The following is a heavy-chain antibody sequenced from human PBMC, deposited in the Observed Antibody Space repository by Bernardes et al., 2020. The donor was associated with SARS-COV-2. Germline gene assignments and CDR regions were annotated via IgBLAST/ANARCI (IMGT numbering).Heavy chain of an antibody. D-gene: IGHD3-10*01. J-gene: IGHJ4*02. Sequence: VGSLRLSCAASGFTFKDFWMHWVRQAPGKGLVWVSLIRADGTATSYADSVKGRFTVSRDNAKNTLYLQMNSLRPEDTGVYYCARAWMGRGTADYWGQGTLVTVSS. CDR1: GFTFKDFW. CDR2: IRADGTAT. V-gene: IGHV3-74*01. CDR3: ARAWMGRGTADY.